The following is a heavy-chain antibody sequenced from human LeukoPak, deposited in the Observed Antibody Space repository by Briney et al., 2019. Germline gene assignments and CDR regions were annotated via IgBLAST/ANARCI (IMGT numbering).Heavy chain of an antibody. V-gene: IGHV1-2*02. J-gene: IGHJ5*02. CDR1: GYTFTGYY. Sequence: ASVKVSCKASGYTFTGYYMHWVRQAPGQGLEWMGWINPNSGGTNYAQKFQGRVTMTRDTSISTAYMELSSLRSEDTAVYYCARGPTIFGAVGPFDPWGQGTLVTVSS. CDR3: ARGPTIFGAVGPFDP. CDR2: INPNSGGT. D-gene: IGHD3-3*01.